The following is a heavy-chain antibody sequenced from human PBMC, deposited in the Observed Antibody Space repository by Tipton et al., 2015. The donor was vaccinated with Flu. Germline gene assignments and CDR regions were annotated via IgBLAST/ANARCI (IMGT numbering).Heavy chain of an antibody. Sequence: TLSLTCTVSSGSIRSTNYFCAWIRQPPGKGLEWIGGIHYSGSTYYNPSLKSRVTISVDTSKNQFSLMLRSVTAADTAVYYCARLSYYDVDLKNFYFDHWGQGALVTVSS. V-gene: IGHV4-39*01. J-gene: IGHJ4*02. CDR2: IHYSGST. CDR3: ARLSYYDVDLKNFYFDH. D-gene: IGHD3-10*02. CDR1: SGSIRSTNYF.